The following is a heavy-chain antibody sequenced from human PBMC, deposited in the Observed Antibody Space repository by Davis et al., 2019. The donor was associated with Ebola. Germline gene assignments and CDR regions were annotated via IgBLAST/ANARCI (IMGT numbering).Heavy chain of an antibody. V-gene: IGHV4-39*01. Sequence: MPSETLSLTCAVSGASFSSSNRWTWVRQPPGKGLEWIGSIYYSGSTYYNPSLKSRVTISVDTSKNQFSLKLSSVTAADTAVYYCARHDLGYYFDYWGQGTLVTVSS. CDR3: ARHDLGYYFDY. CDR2: IYYSGST. J-gene: IGHJ4*02. CDR1: GASFSSSNR.